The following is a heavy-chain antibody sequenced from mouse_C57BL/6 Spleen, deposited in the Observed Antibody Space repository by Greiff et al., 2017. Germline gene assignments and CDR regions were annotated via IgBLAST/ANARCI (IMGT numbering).Heavy chain of an antibody. Sequence: QVQLQQSGPELVKPGASVKISCKASGYAFSSSWMNWVKQRPGKGLEWIGRIYPGDGDTNYNGKFKGKATLTADKSSSTAYMQLSSLTSEDSAVYFCAKSEGAGRYYFDYWGQGTTLTVSS. CDR1: GYAFSSSW. CDR3: AKSEGAGRYYFDY. J-gene: IGHJ2*01. V-gene: IGHV1-82*01. CDR2: IYPGDGDT. D-gene: IGHD1-1*02.